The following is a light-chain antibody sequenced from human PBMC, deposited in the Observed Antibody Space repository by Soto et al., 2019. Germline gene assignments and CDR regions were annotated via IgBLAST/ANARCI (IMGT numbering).Light chain of an antibody. CDR3: QQYNNYSDYT. V-gene: IGKV1-5*01. Sequence: DIQMTRSPSTLSASVGDRVTITCRTSQSISSWLAWYQQKPGKAPKLLIYDASSLESGVPSRFSGSGSGTEFTLTISSLQPDDFATYYCQQYNNYSDYTFGQGTKVDIK. CDR2: DAS. CDR1: QSISSW. J-gene: IGKJ2*01.